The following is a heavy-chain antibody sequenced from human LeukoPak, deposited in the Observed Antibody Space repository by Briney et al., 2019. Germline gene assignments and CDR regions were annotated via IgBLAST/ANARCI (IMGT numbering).Heavy chain of an antibody. D-gene: IGHD6-19*01. J-gene: IGHJ5*02. CDR3: AREEAVAEWAENWFDP. V-gene: IGHV3-7*03. Sequence: GGSLRLSCAASGFTFSSYWMSWVRQAPGKGLEWVANIKQDGIERYYVDSVKGRFTISRDNAKNSLYLQMNSLRAEDTAVYYCAREEAVAEWAENWFDPWGQGTLVTVSS. CDR1: GFTFSSYW. CDR2: IKQDGIER.